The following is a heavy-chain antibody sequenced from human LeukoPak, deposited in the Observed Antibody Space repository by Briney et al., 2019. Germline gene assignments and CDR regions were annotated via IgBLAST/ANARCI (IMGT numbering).Heavy chain of an antibody. CDR1: GGSISSADYY. J-gene: IGHJ3*02. V-gene: IGHV4-30-4*01. CDR3: AGNKVVGATGFGTELGSFDI. Sequence: SQTLSLTCTVSGGSISSADYYWSWIRQPPGKGLEWIGYIYYSGSTYYNPSLKSRITISVDTSKNQFSLTLNSVTAADTAVYYCAGNKVVGATGFGTELGSFDIWGQGTEV. CDR2: IYYSGST. D-gene: IGHD1-26*01.